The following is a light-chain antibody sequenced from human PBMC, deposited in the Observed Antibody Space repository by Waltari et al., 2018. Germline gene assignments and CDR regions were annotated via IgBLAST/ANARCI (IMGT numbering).Light chain of an antibody. CDR3: SSYTRSTTVI. CDR1: DSDIGSYNY. Sequence: QSALTQPASVSGSPGQSITISCPGTDSDIGSYNYVSWYQQHPGKAPNLLLYDVSDRPSGISDHFSGSKSGNTASLTISGLQAEDAADYYCSSYTRSTTVIFGGGTKLTVL. CDR2: DVS. J-gene: IGLJ2*01. V-gene: IGLV2-14*03.